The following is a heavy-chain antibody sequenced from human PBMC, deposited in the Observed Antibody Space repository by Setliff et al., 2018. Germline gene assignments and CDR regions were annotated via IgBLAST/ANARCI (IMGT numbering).Heavy chain of an antibody. Sequence: LRLSCAASRFTFSNYWMSWVRQAPGKGLEWVSSISSSSSYIYYADSVKGRFTISRDNAKNSLYLQMNSLRAEDTAVYYCARERGSYGKLYYYYGMDVWGQGTTVTVSS. CDR2: ISSSSSYI. J-gene: IGHJ6*02. CDR3: ARERGSYGKLYYYYGMDV. D-gene: IGHD1-26*01. CDR1: RFTFSNYW. V-gene: IGHV3-21*01.